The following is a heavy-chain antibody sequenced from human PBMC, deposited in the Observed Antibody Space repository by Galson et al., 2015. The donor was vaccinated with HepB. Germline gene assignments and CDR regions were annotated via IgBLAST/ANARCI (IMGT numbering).Heavy chain of an antibody. Sequence: SLRLSCAASGFPFSNYAMHWVRQTPGKGLEWMTVILHDAHNRYYSDSVKGRFIVSRDNARMSVFLQMNSLRGEDTAVYYCARGGPWFGERTEYFQNWGRGTLVTVSS. J-gene: IGHJ1*01. CDR3: ARGGPWFGERTEYFQN. CDR2: ILHDAHNR. CDR1: GFPFSNYA. D-gene: IGHD3-10*01. V-gene: IGHV3-30*04.